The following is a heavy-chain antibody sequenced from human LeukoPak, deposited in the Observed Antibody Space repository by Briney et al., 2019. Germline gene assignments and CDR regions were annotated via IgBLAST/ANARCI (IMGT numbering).Heavy chain of an antibody. V-gene: IGHV3-7*01. CDR3: ARDMKLELPASSAYFYGMDV. J-gene: IGHJ6*02. CDR2: IKQDGSEK. Sequence: GGSLRLSCAASGYTFSNYWMSWVRQAPGKGLEWVANIKQDGSEKYYVDSVRGRFTISRDNAKNSLCLQMNSLRAEDTAVHYCARDMKLELPASSAYFYGMDVWGRGTTVTVSS. CDR1: GYTFSNYW. D-gene: IGHD1-7*01.